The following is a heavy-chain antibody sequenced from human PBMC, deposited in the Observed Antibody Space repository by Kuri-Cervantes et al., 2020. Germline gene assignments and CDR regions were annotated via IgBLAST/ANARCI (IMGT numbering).Heavy chain of an antibody. Sequence: SLRLSCAASGFTFDDYAMHWVRQAPGKGLEWVSGISWNSGSIGHADSVTGRFTISRDNSKNTLYLQMNSLRAEDTAVYYCAKGHGDYYYYCMDVWGKGTTVTVSS. CDR1: GFTFDDYA. CDR2: ISWNSGSI. J-gene: IGHJ6*03. CDR3: AKGHGDYYYYCMDV. V-gene: IGHV3-9*01. D-gene: IGHD4-17*01.